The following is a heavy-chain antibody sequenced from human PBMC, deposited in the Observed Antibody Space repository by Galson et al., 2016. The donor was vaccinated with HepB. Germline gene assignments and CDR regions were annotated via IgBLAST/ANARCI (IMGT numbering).Heavy chain of an antibody. D-gene: IGHD5-18*01. CDR3: AKDLQLWFTIDN. J-gene: IGHJ4*02. CDR1: GFSFRIYA. V-gene: IGHV3-23*01. Sequence: SLRLSCAASGFSFRIYAMNWVRQVPGKGLEWVSGISGSGDTTYYADSVKGRFIISRDNSKSTVYLQMNSLRADDTAVYYCAKDLQLWFTIDNWGQGTLVTVSS. CDR2: ISGSGDTT.